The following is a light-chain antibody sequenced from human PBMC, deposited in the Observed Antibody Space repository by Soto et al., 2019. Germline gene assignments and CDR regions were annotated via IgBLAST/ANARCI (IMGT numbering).Light chain of an antibody. J-gene: IGKJ1*01. CDR1: QSVSSN. V-gene: IGKV3-15*01. Sequence: EIVMTQSPATLSVSPGERATLSCRARQSVSSNLAWYQQKPGQAPRLLIYGASTRATGIPARFSGSGSGTGFTLTISSLQSEDFAVYYCQQYGTWWTFGQGTKVEIK. CDR3: QQYGTWWT. CDR2: GAS.